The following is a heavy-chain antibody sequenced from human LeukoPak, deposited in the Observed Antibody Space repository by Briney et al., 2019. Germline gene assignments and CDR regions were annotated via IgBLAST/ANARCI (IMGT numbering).Heavy chain of an antibody. V-gene: IGHV3-48*03. CDR3: ARLLYSTDI. D-gene: IGHD6-13*01. J-gene: IGHJ4*02. CDR1: GFTFSTYE. CDR2: ISSSGSTI. Sequence: QPGGSLRLSCAASGFTFSTYEMNWVPQGPGKGLKWISYISSSGSTIYYADSVKGRFTISRDNAKNSLYLQMNSLRAEDTADYYCARLLYSTDIWGQGTLVTVSS.